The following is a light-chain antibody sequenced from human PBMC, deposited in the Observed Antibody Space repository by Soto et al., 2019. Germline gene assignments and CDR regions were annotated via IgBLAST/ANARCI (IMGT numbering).Light chain of an antibody. CDR3: CSYAGSITWV. CDR2: GVS. J-gene: IGLJ3*02. Sequence: QSAPTQPASVSGSPGQSITISCSGTSSDVGSYNFVSWYQQHPGKAPKLMIYGVSKRPSGISNRFSGSKSGYTASLTISGLQAEDEADYYCCSYAGSITWVFGGGTKLTVL. V-gene: IGLV2-23*02. CDR1: SSDVGSYNF.